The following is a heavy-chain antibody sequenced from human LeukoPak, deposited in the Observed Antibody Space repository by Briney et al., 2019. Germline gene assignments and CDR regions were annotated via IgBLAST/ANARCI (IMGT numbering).Heavy chain of an antibody. D-gene: IGHD4-17*01. J-gene: IGHJ6*03. CDR3: ARDYGDYFPYYYYYMDV. CDR1: GFTFSDYY. Sequence: TGGSLRLSCAASGFTFSDYYMSWIRQAPGKGLEWVSYISSSGSTIYYADSVKGRFTISRDNSKNTLYLQMNSLRAEDTAVYYCARDYGDYFPYYYYYMDVWGKGTTVTVSS. CDR2: ISSSGSTI. V-gene: IGHV3-11*04.